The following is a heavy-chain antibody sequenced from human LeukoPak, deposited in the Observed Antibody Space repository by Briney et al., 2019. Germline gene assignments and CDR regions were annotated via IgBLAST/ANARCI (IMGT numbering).Heavy chain of an antibody. CDR2: ISGSGGST. Sequence: GGSLRLSCAASGFIFSSYAMSWVRQAPGKGLEWVSAISGSGGSTYYADSVKGRFTISRDNSKNTLYLQMNSLRAEDTAVYYCATGQWLARLYYFDYWGQGTLVTVSS. CDR1: GFIFSSYA. CDR3: ATGQWLARLYYFDY. D-gene: IGHD6-19*01. J-gene: IGHJ4*02. V-gene: IGHV3-23*01.